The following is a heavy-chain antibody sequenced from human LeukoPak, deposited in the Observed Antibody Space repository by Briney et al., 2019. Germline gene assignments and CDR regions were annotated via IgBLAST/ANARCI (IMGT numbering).Heavy chain of an antibody. CDR2: INHSGST. CDR3: ATKGGN. V-gene: IGHV4-38-2*01. D-gene: IGHD3-16*01. Sequence: SETLSLTCAVSGYSISSGYYWGWIRQPPGKGLEWIGEINHSGSTNYNPSLKSRVTISVDTSKNQFSLKLSSVTAADTAVYYCATKGGNWGQGTLVTVSS. J-gene: IGHJ4*02. CDR1: GYSISSGYY.